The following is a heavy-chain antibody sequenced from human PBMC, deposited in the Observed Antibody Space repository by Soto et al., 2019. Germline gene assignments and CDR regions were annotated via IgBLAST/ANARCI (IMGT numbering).Heavy chain of an antibody. D-gene: IGHD3-10*01. J-gene: IGHJ4*02. V-gene: IGHV3-33*01. CDR1: GFTFSNYG. Sequence: ESVGGVVQPGRSLRLSCAVSGFTFSNYGMHWVRQAPGKWLEWVAVIWYDGSNKYYADSVKGRFTISRDNSKNTLYLQMNSLRAEDTAVYYCASAADYYGSGSYLVDHWGQGTLVTVSS. CDR3: ASAADYYGSGSYLVDH. CDR2: IWYDGSNK.